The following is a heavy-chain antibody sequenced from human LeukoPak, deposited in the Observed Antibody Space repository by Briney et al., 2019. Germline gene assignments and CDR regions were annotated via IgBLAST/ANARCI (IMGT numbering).Heavy chain of an antibody. CDR3: ARAFPAASVYYYYYYMDV. CDR2: ISSTGTYI. CDR1: GFAFSDYN. Sequence: GGSLRLSCAAPGFAFSDYNMNWVRQAPGKGLEWVSSISSTGTYIYYADSVKGRFTVSRDDAKNSLYLQMNSLRAEDTAVYYCARAFPAASVYYYYYYMDVWGKGTTVTVSS. J-gene: IGHJ6*03. V-gene: IGHV3-21*01. D-gene: IGHD2-2*01.